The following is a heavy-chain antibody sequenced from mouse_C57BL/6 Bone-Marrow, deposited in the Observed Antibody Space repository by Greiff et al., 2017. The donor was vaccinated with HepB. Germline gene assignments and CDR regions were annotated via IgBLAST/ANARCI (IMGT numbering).Heavy chain of an antibody. J-gene: IGHJ2*01. CDR1: GFTFSSYA. CDR3: ARGGFSFGGY. CDR2: ISDGGSYT. V-gene: IGHV5-4*03. D-gene: IGHD1-1*01. Sequence: DVKLVESGGGLVKPGGSLKLSCAASGFTFSSYAMSWVRQTPEKRLEWVATISDGGSYTYYPDNVKGRFTISRDNAKNNLYLQMSHLKSEDTAMYYCARGGFSFGGYWGQGTTLTVSS.